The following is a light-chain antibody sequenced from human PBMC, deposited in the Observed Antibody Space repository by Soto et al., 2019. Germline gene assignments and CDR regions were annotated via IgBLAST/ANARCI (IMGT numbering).Light chain of an antibody. CDR1: QSVGSS. V-gene: IGKV3-11*01. CDR3: QQRSNWPRT. CDR2: DAS. J-gene: IGKJ2*01. Sequence: EIVLTQSPATLSLSPGERATLSCRASQSVGSSLAWFQHKPGQAPRLLIYDASNRATGIPARFSGSGSGTDFTLTISSLEPEDFAVYYCQQRSNWPRTVGQGTKLEIK.